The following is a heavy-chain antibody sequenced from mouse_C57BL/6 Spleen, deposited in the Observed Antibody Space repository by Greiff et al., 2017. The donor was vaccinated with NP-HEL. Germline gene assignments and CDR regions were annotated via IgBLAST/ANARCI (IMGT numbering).Heavy chain of an antibody. J-gene: IGHJ4*01. CDR1: GYSFTSDY. CDR3: ARSYYSNYDYAMGY. Sequence: EVQVVESGPGLAKPSPTLSLTCSATGYSFTSDYWNWIRKFPGNKLEYIGYISYSGSTYYYPSLKSRISILLDTSKYQYDLQLKSVTTKDTATYYCARSYYSNYDYAMGYWGQGTSVTVSS. V-gene: IGHV3-8*01. D-gene: IGHD2-5*01. CDR2: ISYSGST.